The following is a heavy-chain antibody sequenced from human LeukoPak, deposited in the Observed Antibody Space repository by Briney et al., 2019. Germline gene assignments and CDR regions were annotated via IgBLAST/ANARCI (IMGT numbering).Heavy chain of an antibody. CDR3: APQTMILVL. Sequence: PGGSLRLSCVAYGFTFSTHWVSWVRQAPGKGLEWVANIKEDGSKTDYVDSVRGRFTLSRDNAKNSVFLQMNSLRAEDTAIYYCAPQTMILVLGGQGTLVTVSS. J-gene: IGHJ4*02. V-gene: IGHV3-7*01. D-gene: IGHD3-22*01. CDR2: IKEDGSKT. CDR1: GFTFSTHW.